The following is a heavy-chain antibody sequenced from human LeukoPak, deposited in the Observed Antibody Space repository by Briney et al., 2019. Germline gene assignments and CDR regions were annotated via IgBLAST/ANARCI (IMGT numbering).Heavy chain of an antibody. J-gene: IGHJ6*03. CDR3: ARGRIAVAGIISYYYYYMDV. D-gene: IGHD6-19*01. Sequence: GGSLRLSCAASGFTFSDYYMSWIRQAPGKGLEWVSYISSSGSTIYYADSVKGRFTISRDNAKNSLYLQMNSLRAEDTAVYYCARGRIAVAGIISYYYYYMDVWGKGTTVTVSS. V-gene: IGHV3-11*04. CDR1: GFTFSDYY. CDR2: ISSSGSTI.